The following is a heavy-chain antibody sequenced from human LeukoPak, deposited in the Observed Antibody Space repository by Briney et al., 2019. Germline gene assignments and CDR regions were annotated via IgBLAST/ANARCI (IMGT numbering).Heavy chain of an antibody. Sequence: PSETLSLTCTIPGGSISSYYWSWIRQPAGKGLEWIGRIYASATTNYNPSLKSRVTMSIDTSRNQFSLKLTSVTAADTAVYYCARGPYGSGSYSIDYWGQGTLVTVSS. J-gene: IGHJ4*02. CDR2: IYASATT. CDR1: GGSISSYY. D-gene: IGHD3-10*01. V-gene: IGHV4-4*07. CDR3: ARGPYGSGSYSIDY.